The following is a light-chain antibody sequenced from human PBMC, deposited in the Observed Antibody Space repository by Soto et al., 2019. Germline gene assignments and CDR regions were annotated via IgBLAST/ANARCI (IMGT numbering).Light chain of an antibody. CDR2: GPS. CDR1: QSVRSN. Sequence: EVVMTQSPAALSVSPGERATLSCRASQSVRSNLAWYQQEPGQAPRLLIYGPSTRDTGIPARFSGSGSGTEFTLTISSLQPEDVAVYYCQQYSTWPLTFGGGTQLEIK. J-gene: IGKJ4*01. V-gene: IGKV3-15*01. CDR3: QQYSTWPLT.